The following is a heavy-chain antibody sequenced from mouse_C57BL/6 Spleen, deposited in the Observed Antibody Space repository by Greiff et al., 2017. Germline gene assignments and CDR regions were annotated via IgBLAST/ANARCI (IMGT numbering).Heavy chain of an antibody. J-gene: IGHJ1*03. CDR2: INPNNGGT. CDR3: ARWGGDTGYFDV. CDR1: GYTFTDYY. Sequence: EVQLQQSGPELVKPGASVKISCKASGYTFTDYYMNWVKQSHGKSLEWIGDINPNNGGTSYNQKFKGKATLTVDKSSSTAYMELRSLTSEDSAVYYCARWGGDTGYFDVWGTGTTVTVSS. V-gene: IGHV1-26*01. D-gene: IGHD2-13*01.